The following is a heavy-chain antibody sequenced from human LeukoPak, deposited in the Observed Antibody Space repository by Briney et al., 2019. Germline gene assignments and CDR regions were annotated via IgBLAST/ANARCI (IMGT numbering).Heavy chain of an antibody. CDR2: IYTSGST. CDR1: GGSISSYY. CDR3: ARGLSIGDGGSWYYYNIGPTFDY. V-gene: IGHV4-4*07. D-gene: IGHD6-13*01. Sequence: NPSETLSLTCTVSGGSISSYYWSWIRQPAGKGLEWIGRIYTSGSTNYNPSLKSRVTMSVDTSKNQFSLKLSSVTAADTAVYYCARGLSIGDGGSWYYYNIGPTFDYWGQGTLVTVSS. J-gene: IGHJ4*02.